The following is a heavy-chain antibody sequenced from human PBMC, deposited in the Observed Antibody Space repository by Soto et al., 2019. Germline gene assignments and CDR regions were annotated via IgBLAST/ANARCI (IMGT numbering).Heavy chain of an antibody. J-gene: IGHJ6*03. Sequence: PSETLSLTCAVYGGSFSGYYWSWIRQPPGKGLEWIGEINHSGSTNYDPSLKSRVTISVDTSKNQFSLKLSSVTAADTAVYYCARGPRVIKVVAAVNYYYYMDVWGKGTTVTVSS. D-gene: IGHD2-15*01. V-gene: IGHV4-34*01. CDR1: GGSFSGYY. CDR3: ARGPRVIKVVAAVNYYYYMDV. CDR2: INHSGST.